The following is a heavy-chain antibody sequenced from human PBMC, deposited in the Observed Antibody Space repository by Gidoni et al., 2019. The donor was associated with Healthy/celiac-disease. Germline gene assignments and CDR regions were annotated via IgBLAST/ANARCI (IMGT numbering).Heavy chain of an antibody. V-gene: IGHV3-23*01. J-gene: IGHJ4*02. CDR3: ANAVGATTVYQGDPLYFDY. CDR2: ISGSGGST. CDR1: GFTFSSYA. Sequence: EVLLLESGGGLVQPGGSLRLSCAASGFTFSSYAITWGRQAPGKGLEWVSAISGSGGSTYYADSVKGRFTISRDNSKNTLYLQMNSLRAEDTAVYYCANAVGATTVYQGDPLYFDYWGQGTLVTVSS. D-gene: IGHD1-26*01.